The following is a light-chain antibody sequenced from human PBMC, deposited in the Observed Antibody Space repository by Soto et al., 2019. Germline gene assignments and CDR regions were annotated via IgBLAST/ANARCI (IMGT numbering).Light chain of an antibody. J-gene: IGLJ2*01. Sequence: QSVLTQPPSVSGSPGQSVNISCTGSSSDIGSYNRVSWYQQPPGTAPKLLIYEVTDRPSGVPGRFSGSKSGNTASLIISGLQAEDEAEYYCSSYTGSSTVIFGGGTKVTVL. CDR3: SSYTGSSTVI. CDR1: SSDIGSYNR. CDR2: EVT. V-gene: IGLV2-18*02.